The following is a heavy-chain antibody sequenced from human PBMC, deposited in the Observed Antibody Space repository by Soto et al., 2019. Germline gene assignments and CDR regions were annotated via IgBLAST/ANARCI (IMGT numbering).Heavy chain of an antibody. J-gene: IGHJ4*02. CDR1: GGSISSNY. V-gene: IGHV4-59*01. CDR2: VYNSGST. Sequence: PAETLSLTCTVSGGSISSNYWTWIRQPPGKGLEWIGYVYNSGSTNYNPSLKSRVTISEDTSKSQFSLKVNSMTAADTAVYYCARYRREAVAGYTLDNWGQGILVTVSS. CDR3: ARYRREAVAGYTLDN. D-gene: IGHD6-13*01.